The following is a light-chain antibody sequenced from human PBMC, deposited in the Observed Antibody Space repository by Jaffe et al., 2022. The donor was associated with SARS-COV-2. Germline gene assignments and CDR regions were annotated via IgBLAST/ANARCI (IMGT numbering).Light chain of an antibody. CDR3: QQYGRSPHT. J-gene: IGKJ2*01. V-gene: IGKV3-20*01. Sequence: EIVLTQSPGTLSLSPGERATLSCRASQTVSSSSLAWYQHKPGQAPRLLIYGASSRATGIPDRFSGSGSGTDFTLTISRLEPEDFAVYYCQQYGRSPHTFGQGTKLEIK. CDR1: QTVSSSS. CDR2: GAS.